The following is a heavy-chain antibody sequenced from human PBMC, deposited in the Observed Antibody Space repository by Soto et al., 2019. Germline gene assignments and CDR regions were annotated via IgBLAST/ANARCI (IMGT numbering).Heavy chain of an antibody. Sequence: EASVKVSCKASGYTFTSYGISWVRQAPGQGLEWMGWISAYNGNTNYAQKLQGRVTMTTDTSTSTAYMELRSLRSDDTAVYYCARTYYDFWSGYSRGDYYGMDVWGQGTTVTVSS. CDR1: GYTFTSYG. CDR3: ARTYYDFWSGYSRGDYYGMDV. V-gene: IGHV1-18*04. CDR2: ISAYNGNT. D-gene: IGHD3-3*01. J-gene: IGHJ6*02.